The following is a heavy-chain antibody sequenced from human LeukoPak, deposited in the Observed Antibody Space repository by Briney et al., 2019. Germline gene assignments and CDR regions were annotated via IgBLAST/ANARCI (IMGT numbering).Heavy chain of an antibody. CDR2: INADNGNT. Sequence: GASVKVSCKASGYTFTSYAMHWVRQAPGQRLEWMGWINADNGNTKYSQKFQGRVTITRDTSASTAYMELSSLRSEDTAVYYCARGRVYYDSSGYYQRPLYYFDYWGQGTLVTVSS. J-gene: IGHJ4*02. V-gene: IGHV1-3*01. CDR3: ARGRVYYDSSGYYQRPLYYFDY. CDR1: GYTFTSYA. D-gene: IGHD3-22*01.